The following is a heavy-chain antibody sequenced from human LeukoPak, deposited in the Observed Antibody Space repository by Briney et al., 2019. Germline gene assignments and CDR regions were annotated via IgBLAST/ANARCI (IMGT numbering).Heavy chain of an antibody. CDR3: ARGRRSYYYGMDV. J-gene: IGHJ6*02. CDR1: GGSISSSNR. Sequence: PSETLSLTCAVSGGSISSSNRWSWVRQPPGKGLEWIGEIYHGGSTNYNPSLKSRVTISVDRSKNQFSLKLSSVTAADTAVYYCARGRRSYYYGMDVWGQGTTVTVSS. V-gene: IGHV4-4*02. CDR2: IYHGGST.